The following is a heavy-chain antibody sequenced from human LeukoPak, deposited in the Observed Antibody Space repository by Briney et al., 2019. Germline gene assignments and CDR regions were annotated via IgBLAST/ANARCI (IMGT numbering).Heavy chain of an antibody. J-gene: IGHJ4*02. D-gene: IGHD2-2*01. CDR3: ARAPITSPFYFDY. CDR2: INWSGGGT. V-gene: IGHV3-20*04. CDR1: GFAFDEHG. Sequence: GGSLRLSCTASGFAFDEHGMSWVRQVPGKGLEWVSGINWSGGGTGYADPLRGRFTISRDNAKNSLYLQMDSLRAEDTALYYSARAPITSPFYFDYWGQGTLVTVSS.